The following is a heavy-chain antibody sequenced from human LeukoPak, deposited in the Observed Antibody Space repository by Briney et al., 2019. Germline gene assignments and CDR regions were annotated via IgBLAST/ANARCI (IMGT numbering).Heavy chain of an antibody. CDR3: ARGRSNAFDV. D-gene: IGHD5/OR15-5a*01. J-gene: IGHJ3*01. Sequence: PSETLSLTCTVSGGSISIDYYWGWIRQTPGKGPGLEWIGYIFYSGNTNYNASLRSRATISVDTSKNEFSLQLISVTAADTAIYFCARGRSNAFDVWGPGTVVTVSS. CDR1: GGSISIDYY. V-gene: IGHV4-30-4*01. CDR2: IFYSGNT.